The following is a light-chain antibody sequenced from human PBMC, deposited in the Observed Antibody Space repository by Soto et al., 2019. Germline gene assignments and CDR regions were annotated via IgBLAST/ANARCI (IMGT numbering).Light chain of an antibody. J-gene: IGKJ2*01. CDR2: GAS. Sequence: EVQLTQSPGTLSLSLGERATLTCRTSQSVSSSFLSWFQQKPGQPPRLILYGASRRATGPPDRFSGSGSGTDFTLIISRLEPEDSAVYHCQLYGSYMFTFGQGTKLEI. CDR3: QLYGSYMFT. CDR1: QSVSSSF. V-gene: IGKV3-20*01.